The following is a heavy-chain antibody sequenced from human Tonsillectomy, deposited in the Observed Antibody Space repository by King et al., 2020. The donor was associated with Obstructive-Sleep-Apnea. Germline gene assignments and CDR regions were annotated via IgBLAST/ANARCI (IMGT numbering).Heavy chain of an antibody. V-gene: IGHV4-59*01. CDR1: SGSISSYY. CDR3: ARDAHGGYYDDGGDYHTRDYFDY. CDR2: IYYSGSA. Sequence: VQLQESGPGLVKPSETLSLTCTVSSGSISSYYWSWIRQPPGKGLEWIGYIYYSGSANYNPSLKSRVTIPSDTSKNQFSLNLSSVTAADSAVYFWARDAHGGYYDDGGDYHTRDYFDYWGQGTLVTVSS. D-gene: IGHD3-22*01. J-gene: IGHJ4*02.